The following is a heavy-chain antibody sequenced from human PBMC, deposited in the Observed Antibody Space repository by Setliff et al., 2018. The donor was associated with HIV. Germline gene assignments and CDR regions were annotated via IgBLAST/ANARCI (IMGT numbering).Heavy chain of an antibody. CDR1: GDSITNSFYF. CDR3: ARQVKYSSSPLHVDS. Sequence: SETLSLTCTVSGDSITNSFYFWAWIRQPPGKGLEWIGSIYYGGIIDYNPSLKSRVTISVDTPKNQFSLRLDSVTAADTAIHYCARQVKYSSSPLHVDSWGQGTRVTVS. D-gene: IGHD6-13*01. CDR2: IYYGGII. J-gene: IGHJ4*02. V-gene: IGHV4-39*01.